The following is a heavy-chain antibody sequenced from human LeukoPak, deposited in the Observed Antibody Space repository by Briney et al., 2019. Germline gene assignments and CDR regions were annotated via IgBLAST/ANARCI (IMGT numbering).Heavy chain of an antibody. Sequence: SETLSLTCTVSGGSISSYYWSWIRQPPGKGLEWIGYIYYSGSTNYNPSLKSRVTISVDTSKNQFSLKLSSVTAADTAVYYCARVAYCGGDCYPPPPYFDCWGQGTLVTVSS. CDR2: IYYSGST. CDR1: GGSISSYY. D-gene: IGHD2-21*02. V-gene: IGHV4-59*01. CDR3: ARVAYCGGDCYPPPPYFDC. J-gene: IGHJ4*02.